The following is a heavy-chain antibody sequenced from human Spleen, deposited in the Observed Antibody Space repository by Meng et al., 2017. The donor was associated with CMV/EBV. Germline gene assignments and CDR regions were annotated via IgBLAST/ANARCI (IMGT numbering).Heavy chain of an antibody. Sequence: TSYYMHWVRQATGQGLEWMGIINPSGGSTSYAQKFQGRVTMTRDTSTSTVYMELSSLRSEDTAVYYCARVSEYCSSTSCYPHNWFDPWGQGTLVTVSS. CDR2: INPSGGST. J-gene: IGHJ5*02. D-gene: IGHD2-2*01. CDR3: ARVSEYCSSTSCYPHNWFDP. V-gene: IGHV1-46*01. CDR1: TSYY.